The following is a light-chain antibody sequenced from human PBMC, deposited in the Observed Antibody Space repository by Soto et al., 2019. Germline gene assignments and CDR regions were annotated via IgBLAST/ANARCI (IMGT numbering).Light chain of an antibody. J-gene: IGKJ1*01. Sequence: EIVLTQSPGTLSLSPGERATLSCRASQSVSSSYLGWYQQKPGQAPRLLIFGASSRATGIPDRFSGSGSESDFTLTITRREPEDVAVYYCQQYSDSAWTFGQGTRVEIK. CDR1: QSVSSSY. CDR2: GAS. V-gene: IGKV3-20*01. CDR3: QQYSDSAWT.